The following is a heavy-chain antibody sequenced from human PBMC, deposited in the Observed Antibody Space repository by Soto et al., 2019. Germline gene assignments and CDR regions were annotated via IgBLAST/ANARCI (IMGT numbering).Heavy chain of an antibody. D-gene: IGHD1-1*01. CDR2: INHSGST. V-gene: IGHV4-34*01. CDR3: ASRIGWNDYYGMDV. Sequence: TSETLSLTCAVYGGSFSGYYWSWIRQPPGKGLEWIGEINHSGSTNYNPSLKSRVTISVDTSKNQFSLKLSSVTAADTAVYYCASRIGWNDYYGMDVWGQGTTVTVSS. J-gene: IGHJ6*02. CDR1: GGSFSGYY.